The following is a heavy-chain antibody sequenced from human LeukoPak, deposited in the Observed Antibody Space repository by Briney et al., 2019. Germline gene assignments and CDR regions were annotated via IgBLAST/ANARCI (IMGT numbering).Heavy chain of an antibody. J-gene: IGHJ5*02. D-gene: IGHD6-13*01. CDR3: ARVVAAAGNNWFDP. V-gene: IGHV4-39*07. CDR1: GDSISSSSSY. Sequence: SETLSLTCSVSGDSISSSSSYWGWIRQPPGKGLEWIGSIYYSGSTYYNTSLKSRVTISVDTSKNQFSLKLSSVTAADTAVYYCARVVAAAGNNWFDPWGQGTLVTVSS. CDR2: IYYSGST.